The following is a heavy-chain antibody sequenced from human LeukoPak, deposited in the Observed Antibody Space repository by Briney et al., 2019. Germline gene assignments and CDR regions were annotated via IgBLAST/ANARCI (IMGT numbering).Heavy chain of an antibody. D-gene: IGHD3-10*01. Sequence: SETLSLTCTVSGGSISSGDYYWSWIRQPPGKGLEWIGYIYYSGGTCYNPSLKSRVTISVDTSKNQFSLKLSSVTAADTAVYYCARSLWFSLDYWGQGTLVTVSS. CDR1: GGSISSGDYY. V-gene: IGHV4-30-4*08. CDR3: ARSLWFSLDY. J-gene: IGHJ4*02. CDR2: IYYSGGT.